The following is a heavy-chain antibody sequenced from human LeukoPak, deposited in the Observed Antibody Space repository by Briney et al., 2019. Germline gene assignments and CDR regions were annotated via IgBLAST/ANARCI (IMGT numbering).Heavy chain of an antibody. V-gene: IGHV4-31*03. Sequence: SQTLSLTCTVSGGSISSGGYYWSWIRQHPGKGLEWIGYIYYSGSTYYNPSLKSRVTISVDTSKNQFSLKLSSATAADTAVYYCARGPDYYDSSGLDYWGQGTLVTVSS. CDR1: GGSISSGGYY. D-gene: IGHD3-22*01. CDR2: IYYSGST. CDR3: ARGPDYYDSSGLDY. J-gene: IGHJ4*02.